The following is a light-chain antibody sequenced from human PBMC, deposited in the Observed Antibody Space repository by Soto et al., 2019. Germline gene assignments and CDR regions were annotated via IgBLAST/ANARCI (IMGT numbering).Light chain of an antibody. CDR2: GAS. CDR3: QQYGSSPGT. Sequence: EIVLTQSPGTLSLSPGERATLSCRASQSVSSSYLAWYQQKPGQAPRLLIYGASSRATGIPDRFRGSGSGTDFTLIISRLEPEDFAVYYCQQYGSSPGTFGQGNKVEIK. V-gene: IGKV3-20*01. J-gene: IGKJ1*01. CDR1: QSVSSSY.